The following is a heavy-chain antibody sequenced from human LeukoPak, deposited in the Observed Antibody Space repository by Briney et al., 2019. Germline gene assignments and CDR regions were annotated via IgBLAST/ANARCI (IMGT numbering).Heavy chain of an antibody. V-gene: IGHV3-21*01. CDR3: ARGGSSSFDY. J-gene: IGHJ4*02. D-gene: IGHD6-6*01. CDR1: GFTFSSYS. Sequence: GGSLRLSCAASGFTFSSYSMNWVRQAPGKGLEWVSSISSSSSYIYYADSVKGRFTTSTDNAKNSLYLQMNSLRAEDTAVYYCARGGSSSFDYWGQGTLVTVSS. CDR2: ISSSSSYI.